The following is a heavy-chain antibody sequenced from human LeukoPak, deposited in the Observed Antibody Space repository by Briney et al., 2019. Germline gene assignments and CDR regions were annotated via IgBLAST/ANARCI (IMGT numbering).Heavy chain of an antibody. Sequence: PGGSLRLSCAASGFTFSSYGMHWVRQAPGKGLEWVAVISYDGSNKYYADSVKGRFTISRDNSKNTLYLQMNSLRAEDTAVYYCAKDFRRGGIYYFDYWGQGTLVTVSS. CDR1: GFTFSSYG. CDR2: ISYDGSNK. J-gene: IGHJ4*02. CDR3: AKDFRRGGIYYFDY. D-gene: IGHD1-26*01. V-gene: IGHV3-30*18.